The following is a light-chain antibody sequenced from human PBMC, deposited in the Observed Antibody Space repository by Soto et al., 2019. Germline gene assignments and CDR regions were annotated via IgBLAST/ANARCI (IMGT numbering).Light chain of an antibody. CDR3: QQYYSTLQT. CDR1: QSVLYTSNNKNF. J-gene: IGKJ2*01. Sequence: DIVMTQSPDSLAVSLGERATINCKSSQSVLYTSNNKNFLAWYQQKPGQPPKLLISWASTRESGVPERFTGSGSGTDFTLTIGSLQAEDVAVYYCQQYYSTLQTFDQGTKLEIK. CDR2: WAS. V-gene: IGKV4-1*01.